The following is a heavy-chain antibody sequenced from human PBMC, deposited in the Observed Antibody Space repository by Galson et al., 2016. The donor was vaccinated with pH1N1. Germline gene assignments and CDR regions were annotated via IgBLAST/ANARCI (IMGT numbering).Heavy chain of an antibody. D-gene: IGHD6-19*01. J-gene: IGHJ4*02. CDR1: GYTFSGYY. V-gene: IGHV1-2*02. Sequence: SVKVSCKASGYTFSGYYMHWVRRAPGQGLEWMGWINPNSGGTSYAPKFQGRVTMTRDTSISTGYMELSRLRSDDTAVYYCARDPNSGWYTDYWGQGTLVTVSS. CDR2: INPNSGGT. CDR3: ARDPNSGWYTDY.